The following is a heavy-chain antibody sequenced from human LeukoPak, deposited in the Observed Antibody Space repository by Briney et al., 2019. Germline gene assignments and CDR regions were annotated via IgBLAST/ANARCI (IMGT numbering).Heavy chain of an antibody. CDR2: IIPIFGTA. V-gene: IGHV1-69*13. J-gene: IGHJ5*02. D-gene: IGHD6-6*01. CDR1: GGTFSSYA. CDR3: ARGGYSSSSSWFDP. Sequence: GASVKVSCKASGGTFSSYAISWVRQAPGQGLEWMGGIIPIFGTANYAQKFQGRVTITADESTSTAYMELSSLRSEDTAVYYCARGGYSSSSSWFDPWGQGTLVTVSS.